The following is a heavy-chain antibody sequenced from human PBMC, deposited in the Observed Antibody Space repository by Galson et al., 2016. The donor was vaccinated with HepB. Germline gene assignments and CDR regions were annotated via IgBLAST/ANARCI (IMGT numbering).Heavy chain of an antibody. J-gene: IGHJ4*02. V-gene: IGHV3-53*01. D-gene: IGHD6-19*01. CDR2: IYSAGST. Sequence: SLRLSCAVSGFTVGNNFMSWVRQAPGKGLEWVSLIYSAGSTDYAESVRGRFTISRDNSKNTLYLQMNSLTTEDTAIYYCARDGTGFKNWGQGTRVTVSS. CDR1: GFTVGNNF. CDR3: ARDGTGFKN.